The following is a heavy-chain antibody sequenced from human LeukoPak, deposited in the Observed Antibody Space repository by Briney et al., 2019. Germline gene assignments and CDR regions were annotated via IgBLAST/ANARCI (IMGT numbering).Heavy chain of an antibody. CDR3: AKVLFPLVVPAAIFDY. J-gene: IGHJ4*02. V-gene: IGHV3-30*18. Sequence: GGSLRLSCVASGFTFSTYGMHWVRQAPGKGLEWVAAISHEGSDKYYADSMKGRFTISKDNAKKTLYLQMNSLRVEDTAVYYCAKVLFPLVVPAAIFDYWGQGILVTVSS. D-gene: IGHD2-2*02. CDR1: GFTFSTYG. CDR2: ISHEGSDK.